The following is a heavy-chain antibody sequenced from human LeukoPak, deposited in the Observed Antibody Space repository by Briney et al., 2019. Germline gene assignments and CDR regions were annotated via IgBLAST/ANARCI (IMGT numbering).Heavy chain of an antibody. V-gene: IGHV4-39*07. J-gene: IGHJ5*01. Sequence: SETLSLTCTVSGGSISSSSYYWGWIRQPPGKGLEWIGSIYHSGSTYYNPSLKSRVTISVDRSKNQFSLKLSSVTAADTAVYYCARDSKMTRGLFDPWGQGTLVTVSS. CDR3: ARDSKMTRGLFDP. D-gene: IGHD5-12*01. CDR2: IYHSGST. CDR1: GGSISSSSYY.